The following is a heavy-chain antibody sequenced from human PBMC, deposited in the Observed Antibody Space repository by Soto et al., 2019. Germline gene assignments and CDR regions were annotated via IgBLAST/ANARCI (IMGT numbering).Heavy chain of an antibody. J-gene: IGHJ4*02. D-gene: IGHD2-15*01. CDR2: IIPILGIA. CDR1: GGTFSSYT. Sequence: ASVKVSCKASGGTFSSYTISWVRQAPGQGLEWMGRIIPILGIANYAQKFQGRVTITADKSTSTAYMELSSLRSEDTAVYYCARDLLGYCSGGSCYSTDYWGQGTLVTVSS. V-gene: IGHV1-69*04. CDR3: ARDLLGYCSGGSCYSTDY.